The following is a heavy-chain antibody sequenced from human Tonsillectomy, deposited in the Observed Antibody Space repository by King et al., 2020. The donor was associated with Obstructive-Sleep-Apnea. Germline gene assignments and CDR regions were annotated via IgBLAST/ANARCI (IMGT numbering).Heavy chain of an antibody. Sequence: VQLVESGAEVKKPGSSVKVSCKASGGTFSSYAISWVRQAPGQGLEWMGGIIPTLGLANYAQKFQGRVTITADKSTSTAYMELSSLRSEDTAVDYCAATLLVPAARAYYYGLDVWGQGTPVTVSS. CDR3: AATLLVPAARAYYYGLDV. CDR1: GGTFSSYA. CDR2: IIPTLGLA. V-gene: IGHV1-69*10. J-gene: IGHJ6*02. D-gene: IGHD2-2*01.